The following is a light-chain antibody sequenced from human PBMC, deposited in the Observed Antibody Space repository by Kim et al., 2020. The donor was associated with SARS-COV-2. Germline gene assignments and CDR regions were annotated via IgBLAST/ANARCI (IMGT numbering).Light chain of an antibody. Sequence: QSALTQPASVSGSPGQSITISCAGTSNDIGAHNFVSWYRQYPGKAPKLIIFDVSDRPSGISNRFSGSKAGNTASLTISGLQAEDEADYYCSSYTGTSTHVFGGGTQLTVL. CDR1: SNDIGAHNF. CDR3: SSYTGTSTHV. J-gene: IGLJ2*01. V-gene: IGLV2-14*03. CDR2: DVS.